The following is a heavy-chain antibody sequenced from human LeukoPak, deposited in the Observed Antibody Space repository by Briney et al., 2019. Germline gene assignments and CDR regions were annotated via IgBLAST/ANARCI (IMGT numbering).Heavy chain of an antibody. CDR2: IDSSGNT. CDR1: SGSISPDY. Sequence: SETLSPTCSVSSGSISPDYWNWIRQPAGKGLEWIGRIDSSGNTHYNPSLKSRVTMSVDTSKKQFSLKLRSLTAADTAVYFCARDQGGDYPQAFDIWGQGTIVTVSS. J-gene: IGHJ3*02. CDR3: ARDQGGDYPQAFDI. D-gene: IGHD4-17*01. V-gene: IGHV4-4*07.